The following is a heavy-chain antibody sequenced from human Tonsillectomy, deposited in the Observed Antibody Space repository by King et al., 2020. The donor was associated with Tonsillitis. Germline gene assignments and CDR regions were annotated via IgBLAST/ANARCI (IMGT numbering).Heavy chain of an antibody. CDR2: INHSGST. CDR1: GGSFSGYY. CDR3: ASRPPRRITMARGAYEGYFDL. J-gene: IGHJ2*01. Sequence: VQLQQWGAGLLKPSETLSLTCAVYGGSFSGYYWSWIRQPPGKGLEWIGEINHSGSTNYNPSLKSRVTISVDTSKNQFSLKLSSVTAADTAVYYCASRPPRRITMARGAYEGYFDLWGRGPLVTVSS. D-gene: IGHD3-10*01. V-gene: IGHV4-34*01.